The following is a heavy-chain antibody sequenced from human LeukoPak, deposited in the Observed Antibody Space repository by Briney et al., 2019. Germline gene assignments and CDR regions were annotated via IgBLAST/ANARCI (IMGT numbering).Heavy chain of an antibody. CDR3: ASLYGSGSYQLDY. CDR2: IYYSGST. CDR1: GGSISSYY. D-gene: IGHD3-10*01. Sequence: SETLSLTCTVSGGSISSYYWSWIRQPPGKGLEWIGYIYYSGSTNYNPSLKSRVTISVDTSKSHFSLKLSSVTAADTAVYYCASLYGSGSYQLDYWGQGTLVTVSS. V-gene: IGHV4-59*08. J-gene: IGHJ4*02.